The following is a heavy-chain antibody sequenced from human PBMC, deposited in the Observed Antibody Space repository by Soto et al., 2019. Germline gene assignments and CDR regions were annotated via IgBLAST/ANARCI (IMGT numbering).Heavy chain of an antibody. CDR1: GFTFSGSA. Sequence: RLSCAASGFTFSGSAMHWVRQASGKGLEWVGRIRSKANSYATAYAASVKGRFTISRDDSKNTAYLQMNSLKTEDTAVYYCTSPGYCSSTSCPGPFYYYYGTHVWGQATTVTVSS. D-gene: IGHD2-2*01. CDR3: TSPGYCSSTSCPGPFYYYYGTHV. CDR2: IRSKANSYAT. V-gene: IGHV3-73*01. J-gene: IGHJ6*02.